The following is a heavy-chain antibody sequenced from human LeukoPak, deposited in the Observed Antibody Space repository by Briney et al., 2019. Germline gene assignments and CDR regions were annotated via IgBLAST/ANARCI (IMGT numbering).Heavy chain of an antibody. V-gene: IGHV4-61*02. CDR2: IYTTGST. CDR3: ARETSQKGAHYMDV. D-gene: IGHD3-16*01. Sequence: SETLSLTCTVSGGSISSGSYYWSWIRQPAGKGLEWIGRIYTTGSTNYNPSLKSRLTISVDTSKNQFSLKLSSVTAADTAVYYCARETSQKGAHYMDVWGKGTTVTISS. J-gene: IGHJ6*03. CDR1: GGSISSGSYY.